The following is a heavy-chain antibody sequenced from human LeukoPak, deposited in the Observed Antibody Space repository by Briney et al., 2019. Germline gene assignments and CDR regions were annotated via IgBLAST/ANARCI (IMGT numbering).Heavy chain of an antibody. CDR1: GGSISSGSYY. J-gene: IGHJ4*02. CDR3: ARSGWHSSGYPVTFDY. V-gene: IGHV4-61*02. D-gene: IGHD3-22*01. Sequence: PSQTLSLTCTVSGGSISSGSYYWSWIRQPAGKGLEWTGRIYTSGSTNYNPSLKSRVTISVDTSKNQFSLKLSSVTAADTAVYYCARSGWHSSGYPVTFDYWGQGTLVTVSS. CDR2: IYTSGST.